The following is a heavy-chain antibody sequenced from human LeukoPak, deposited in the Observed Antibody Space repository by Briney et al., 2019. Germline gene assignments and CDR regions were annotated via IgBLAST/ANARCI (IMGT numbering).Heavy chain of an antibody. D-gene: IGHD6-19*01. Sequence: ASVKVSCKASGGTFSSYAISWVRQAPGQGLEWMGGIIPIFGTANYAQKFQGRVTITADESTSTAYMELSSLRSEDTAVYYCARSSWQWLANPFDYWGQGTLVTVSS. CDR3: ARSSWQWLANPFDY. J-gene: IGHJ4*02. CDR1: GGTFSSYA. V-gene: IGHV1-69*13. CDR2: IIPIFGTA.